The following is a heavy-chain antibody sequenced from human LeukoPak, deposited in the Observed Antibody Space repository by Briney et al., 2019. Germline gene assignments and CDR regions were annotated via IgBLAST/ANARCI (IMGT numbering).Heavy chain of an antibody. CDR2: IYYSGST. D-gene: IGHD3-10*01. V-gene: IGHV4-39*07. CDR1: GGSISSSSYY. Sequence: SETLSLTCTVSGGSISSSSYYWGWIRQPPGKGLEWIGSIYYSGSTYYNPSLKSRVTISVDTSKNQFSLKLSSVTAADTAVYYCARDLRNYYGSGSYYRFDPWGQGTLVTVSS. J-gene: IGHJ5*02. CDR3: ARDLRNYYGSGSYYRFDP.